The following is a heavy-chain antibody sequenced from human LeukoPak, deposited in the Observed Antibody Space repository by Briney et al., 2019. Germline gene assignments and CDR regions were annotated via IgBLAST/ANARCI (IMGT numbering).Heavy chain of an antibody. J-gene: IGHJ4*02. V-gene: IGHV3-74*03. Sequence: GGSLRLSCAASGVSFSSYWMYWVRQAPGKGLVCVSRINSDGSGIKYADSVRGRFTISRDNAKNTLYLQMNSLRVEDTDVYYCSRGNDYGGTEYWGQGTLVTVSS. CDR1: GVSFSSYW. CDR3: SRGNDYGGTEY. D-gene: IGHD4-23*01. CDR2: INSDGSGI.